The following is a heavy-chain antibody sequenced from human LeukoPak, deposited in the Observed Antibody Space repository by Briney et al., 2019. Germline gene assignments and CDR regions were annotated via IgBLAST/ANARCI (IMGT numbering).Heavy chain of an antibody. D-gene: IGHD3-3*01. CDR1: GYTFTSYD. J-gene: IGHJ6*02. CDR3: ARHWSGYAYYYYYYGMDV. V-gene: IGHV1-8*01. Sequence: GASVKVSCKASGYTFTSYDINWVRQATGQGLEWMGWMNPNSGNTGYAQKFQGRVTMTRNTSISTAYMELSSLRSEDTAVYYCARHWSGYAYYYYYYGMDVWGQGTTVTVSS. CDR2: MNPNSGNT.